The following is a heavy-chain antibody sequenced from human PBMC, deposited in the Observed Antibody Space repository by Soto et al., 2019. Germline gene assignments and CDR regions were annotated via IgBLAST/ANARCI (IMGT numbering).Heavy chain of an antibody. Sequence: QVQLQESGPGLVKPSQTLSLTCTVSGGSISSGDYYWSWIRQPPGKGLEWIGYIYYSGSTYYNPSPKSRVTISVDTSKNQFSLKLSSVTAADTAVYYCARTRITIFGVVIALYGMDVWGQGTTVTVSS. J-gene: IGHJ6*02. CDR1: GGSISSGDYY. V-gene: IGHV4-30-4*01. CDR3: ARTRITIFGVVIALYGMDV. CDR2: IYYSGST. D-gene: IGHD3-3*01.